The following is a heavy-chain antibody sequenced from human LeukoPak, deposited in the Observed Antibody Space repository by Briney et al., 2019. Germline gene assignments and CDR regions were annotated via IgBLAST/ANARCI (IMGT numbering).Heavy chain of an antibody. CDR2: ISAYNGNT. D-gene: IGHD4-17*01. V-gene: IGHV1-18*01. Sequence: GASVKVSCQASGYTFTSYGISWVRQAPGQGLEWMGWISAYNGNTNYAQKLQGRVTMTTDTSTSTAYMELRSLRSDDTAVYYCARRVGYDYGDYVDYWGQGTLVTVSS. J-gene: IGHJ4*02. CDR3: ARRVGYDYGDYVDY. CDR1: GYTFTSYG.